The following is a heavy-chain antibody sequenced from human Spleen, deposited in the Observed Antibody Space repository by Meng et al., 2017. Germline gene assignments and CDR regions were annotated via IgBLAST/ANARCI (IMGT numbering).Heavy chain of an antibody. Sequence: IPWKGSVPPLVKPTQTLPLTCAFSGFSLSTSGLGVGWIRQPPGKALEWLALIYWDDDKRYSPSLVSRLTVTKDTSKNQVVLTMTNIDPADTATYYCAHSQYSSSWTRFDYWGQGTLVTVSS. D-gene: IGHD6-13*01. CDR3: AHSQYSSSWTRFDY. V-gene: IGHV2-5*02. CDR1: GFSLSTSGLG. CDR2: IYWDDDK. J-gene: IGHJ4*02.